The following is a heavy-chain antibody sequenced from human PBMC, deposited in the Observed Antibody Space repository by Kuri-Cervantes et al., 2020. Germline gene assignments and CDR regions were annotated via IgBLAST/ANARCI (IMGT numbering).Heavy chain of an antibody. Sequence: GGSLRLSCAASGFTFSSYGMHWVRQAPGKGLEWVANIKQDGSEKYYVDSVKGRFTISRDNAKNSLYLQMNSLKAEDTAVYYCAGDIDFGAPPSEWFQYWGQGTLVTVSS. CDR3: AGDIDFGAPPSEWFQY. V-gene: IGHV3-7*03. D-gene: IGHD4-17*01. J-gene: IGHJ1*01. CDR1: GFTFSSYG. CDR2: IKQDGSEK.